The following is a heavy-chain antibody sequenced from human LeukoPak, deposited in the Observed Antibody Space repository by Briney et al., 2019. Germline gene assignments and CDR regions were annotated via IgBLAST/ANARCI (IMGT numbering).Heavy chain of an antibody. D-gene: IGHD5-12*01. CDR2: IVASGVNT. CDR1: GFTVSSYA. V-gene: IGHV3-23*01. Sequence: GGSLRLFCAASGFTVSSYAMDWVRQAPGKGLEWVSAIVASGVNTYYADSVKGRFTISRDNSRNTLYLHMNSLRAEDTAVYYCARDYLIDRNNSYDLGDCWGGGTVVSVSS. J-gene: IGHJ4*02. CDR3: ARDYLIDRNNSYDLGDC.